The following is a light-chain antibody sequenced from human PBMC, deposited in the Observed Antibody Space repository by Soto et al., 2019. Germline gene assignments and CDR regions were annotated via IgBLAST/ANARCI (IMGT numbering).Light chain of an antibody. CDR2: DAS. Sequence: AIQLTQSPSSLSASVGDRVIITCRASQGISSALAWYQQKPGKAPKLLIYDASSLESGVPSRFSGSGSGTDFTLTISSLQPEDFVTYYCQQFNSYPLTFGGGTKVEIK. CDR1: QGISSA. V-gene: IGKV1-13*02. CDR3: QQFNSYPLT. J-gene: IGKJ4*01.